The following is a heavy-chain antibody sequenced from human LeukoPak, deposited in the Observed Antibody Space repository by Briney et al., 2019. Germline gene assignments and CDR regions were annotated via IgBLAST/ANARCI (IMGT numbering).Heavy chain of an antibody. CDR2: ITWNGDNT. CDR3: ARDYGGSSPFDY. Sequence: GGSLRLSCAASGFTFDNYGMNWVRQAPGKGLEWVSGITWNGDNTGYADSVKGRFTISRDNTKNSLYLQMNSLRAEDTAVYYCARDYGGSSPFDYWGQGTLVTVSP. CDR1: GFTFDNYG. D-gene: IGHD4-23*01. J-gene: IGHJ4*02. V-gene: IGHV3-20*04.